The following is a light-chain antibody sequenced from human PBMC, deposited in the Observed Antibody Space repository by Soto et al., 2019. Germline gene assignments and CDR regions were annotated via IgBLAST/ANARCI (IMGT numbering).Light chain of an antibody. CDR2: HAS. Sequence: DIQMTQSPSTLSASIGDRVTITCRASQTINNWLAWYQQKPGKAPTLLIYHASNLETGVPSRFSGSAFGPEFTLTISSRQPDDFATYYRQHFNSYPWTFGPGTQVEIK. CDR3: QHFNSYPWT. J-gene: IGKJ1*01. V-gene: IGKV1-5*01. CDR1: QTINNW.